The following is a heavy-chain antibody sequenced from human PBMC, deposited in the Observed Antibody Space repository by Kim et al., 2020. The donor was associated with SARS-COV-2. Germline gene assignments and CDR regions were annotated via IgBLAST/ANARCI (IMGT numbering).Heavy chain of an antibody. Sequence: SETLSLTCAVYGGSFSGYYWSWIRQPPGKGLEWIGEINHSGSTNYNPSLKSRVTISVDTSKNQFSLKLSSVTAADTAVYYCARRNRSSHIFDYWGQETLVTVSS. V-gene: IGHV4-34*01. J-gene: IGHJ4*02. D-gene: IGHD2-21*01. CDR3: ARRNRSSHIFDY. CDR1: GGSFSGYY. CDR2: INHSGST.